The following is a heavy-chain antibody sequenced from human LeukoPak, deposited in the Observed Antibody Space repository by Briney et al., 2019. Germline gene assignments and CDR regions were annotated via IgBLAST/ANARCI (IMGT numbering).Heavy chain of an antibody. Sequence: GGSLRLSCAASGFTFSSYEMNWVRQAPGKGLEWVSYISSSDGTIYYADSVKGRFTFSSDNAKSSLYLQMNSLRADDTAVYYCARVSESYHDYWGQGTLVTVSS. V-gene: IGHV3-48*03. CDR3: ARVSESYHDY. CDR1: GFTFSSYE. D-gene: IGHD1-26*01. J-gene: IGHJ4*02. CDR2: ISSSDGTI.